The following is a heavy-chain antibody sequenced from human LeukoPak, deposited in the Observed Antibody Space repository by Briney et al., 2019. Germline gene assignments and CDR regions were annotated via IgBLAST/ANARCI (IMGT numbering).Heavy chain of an antibody. CDR3: AKASSGYFVDY. V-gene: IGHV3-23*01. CDR1: GFTFSNYG. CDR2: ISNDGGGI. J-gene: IGHJ4*02. Sequence: GGSLRLSCAAAGFTFSNYGLSWVRQAPGKGLEWVSSISNDGGGIYSADSVRGRFTISRDNSKNTLFLQMNSLRAEDTALYYCAKASSGYFVDYWAREPWSPSPQ. D-gene: IGHD3-22*01.